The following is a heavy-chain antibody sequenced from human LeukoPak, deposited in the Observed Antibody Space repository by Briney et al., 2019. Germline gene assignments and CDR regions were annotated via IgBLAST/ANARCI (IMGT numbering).Heavy chain of an antibody. CDR1: GFTFSSYS. V-gene: IGHV3-21*01. CDR2: ISSSSSYI. Sequence: PGGSLRLSCAASGFTFSSYSMNWVLQAPGKGLEWVSSISSSSSYIYYADSVKGRFTISRDNAKNSLYLQMNSLRAEDTAVYYCARDCSSGYYDFWSGYWAFDIWGQGTMVTVSS. J-gene: IGHJ3*02. D-gene: IGHD3-3*01. CDR3: ARDCSSGYYDFWSGYWAFDI.